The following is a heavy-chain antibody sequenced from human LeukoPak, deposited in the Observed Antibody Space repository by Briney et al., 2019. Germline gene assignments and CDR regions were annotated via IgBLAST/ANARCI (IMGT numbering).Heavy chain of an antibody. V-gene: IGHV3-7*05. D-gene: IGHD1-1*01. CDR1: GSTFSIYW. CDR2: INQDGGER. Sequence: GGSLRLSCAASGSTFSIYWMNWVRQAPGKGLEWVANINQDGGERYYVDSLKGRFTISRDNAKNSLYLQMNSLRAEDTAMYYCAGDPTGSDAFDIWGQGTMVTVSS. J-gene: IGHJ3*02. CDR3: AGDPTGSDAFDI.